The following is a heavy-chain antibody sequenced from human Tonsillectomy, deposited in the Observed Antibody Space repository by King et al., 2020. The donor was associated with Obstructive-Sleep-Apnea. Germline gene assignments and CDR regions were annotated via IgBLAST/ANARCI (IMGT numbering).Heavy chain of an antibody. D-gene: IGHD6-25*01. CDR3: ARDSGNKVVADYYFDY. CDR2: ISFSGGT. Sequence: QLQESGPGLVKPSPTLSLTCTVSGGPISRGGFYWSWIRQHPGKGPEWIGCISFSGGTHYNPSLKRRVTISVDTSENQFSLKLSSVTAADTAVYYCARDSGNKVVADYYFDYWGQGTLVTVSS. V-gene: IGHV4-31*03. CDR1: GGPISRGGFY. J-gene: IGHJ4*02.